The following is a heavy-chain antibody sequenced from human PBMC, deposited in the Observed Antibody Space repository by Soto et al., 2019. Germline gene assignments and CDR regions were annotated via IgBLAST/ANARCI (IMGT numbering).Heavy chain of an antibody. CDR1: GFAFSNAW. Sequence: GGSLRLSCAASGFAFSNAWMNWVRQAPGKGLEWVSAISGSGGSTYYADSVKGRFTFSRDNSKNTLYLQMNSLRAEDTAVYYCAKDQYYDSSGYYSKSFFDYWGQGTLVTVSS. CDR3: AKDQYYDSSGYYSKSFFDY. CDR2: ISGSGGST. D-gene: IGHD3-22*01. J-gene: IGHJ4*02. V-gene: IGHV3-23*01.